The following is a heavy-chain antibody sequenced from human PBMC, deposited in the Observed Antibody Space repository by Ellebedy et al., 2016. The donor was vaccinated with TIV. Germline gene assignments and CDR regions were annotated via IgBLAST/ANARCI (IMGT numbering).Heavy chain of an antibody. V-gene: IGHV3-7*01. CDR1: GFTFNDYW. CDR3: GRDDRYGLDV. J-gene: IGHJ6*02. Sequence: PGGSLRLSCAASGFTFNDYWMARVRQAPGKGLEWVANIREDGGDRYYVESVKGRFTISRDNAKDTVYLQMNSLRAEDTAVYYCGRDDRYGLDVWGQGTTVIVSS. CDR2: IREDGGDR.